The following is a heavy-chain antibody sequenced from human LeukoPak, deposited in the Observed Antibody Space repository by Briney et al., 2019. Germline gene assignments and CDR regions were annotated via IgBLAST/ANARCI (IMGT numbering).Heavy chain of an antibody. V-gene: IGHV3-21*01. CDR2: ISSSSSYI. CDR3: AREANNYGDHTMMI. D-gene: IGHD4-17*01. CDR1: GFTFSSYS. J-gene: IGHJ4*02. Sequence: GGSLRLSCAASGFTFSSYSMNWVRQAPGKGLEGVSSISSSSSYIYYADSVKGRFTISRDNAKNSLYLQMNSLRAEDTAVYYCAREANNYGDHTMMIWGQGTLVTVSS.